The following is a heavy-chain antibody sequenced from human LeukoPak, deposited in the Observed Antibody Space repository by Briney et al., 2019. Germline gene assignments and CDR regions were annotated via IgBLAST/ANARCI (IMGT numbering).Heavy chain of an antibody. CDR2: ITGSGGTT. CDR1: GFSLSSYA. J-gene: IGHJ4*02. D-gene: IGHD1-26*01. V-gene: IGHV3-23*01. Sequence: GGSLRLSCAASGFSLSSYAMRWVRQAPGKGLEWVSGITGSGGTTHYADSVKGRFTISRDNSKNTLYLQMNSLRAEDTAVYYCAKGYYSRSYCYFDYWGQGTLVTVSS. CDR3: AKGYYSRSYCYFDY.